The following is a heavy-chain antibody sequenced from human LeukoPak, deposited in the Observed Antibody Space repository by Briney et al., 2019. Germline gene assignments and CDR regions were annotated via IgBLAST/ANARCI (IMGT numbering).Heavy chain of an antibody. Sequence: GASVKVSCKASGYTFPDYYIHWVRQAPGQGLEWIGFINPNSGGTDYAQKFQGRVTMTRDTSISTAYMEVSGLRSDDTAVYYCARDYYDSSGYSRFDPWGQGTLVTVSS. CDR1: GYTFPDYY. CDR2: INPNSGGT. D-gene: IGHD3-22*01. V-gene: IGHV1-2*02. J-gene: IGHJ5*02. CDR3: ARDYYDSSGYSRFDP.